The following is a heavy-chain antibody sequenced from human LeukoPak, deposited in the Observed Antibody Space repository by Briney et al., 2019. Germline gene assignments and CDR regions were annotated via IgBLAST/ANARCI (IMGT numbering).Heavy chain of an antibody. J-gene: IGHJ5*02. D-gene: IGHD2/OR15-2a*01. CDR2: INPSEGST. Sequence: ASVKVSCKASGYTFSDYYMHWVRQAPGQGLEWMGVINPSEGSTRYAQKFQGRVTMTRDMSTSTVDMELSSLRSEDTAVYYCARDGCSSTTNCDENNWFDPWGQGTLVIVSS. CDR1: GYTFSDYY. V-gene: IGHV1-46*01. CDR3: ARDGCSSTTNCDENNWFDP.